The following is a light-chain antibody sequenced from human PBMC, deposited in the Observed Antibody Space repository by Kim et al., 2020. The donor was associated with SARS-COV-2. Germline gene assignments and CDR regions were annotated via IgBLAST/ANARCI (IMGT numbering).Light chain of an antibody. CDR3: QQRYNSPPIT. J-gene: IGKJ5*01. Sequence: GDRSTISCPPSKTIDNYFMWYQQQQAKAPPLLIYAAANLHSGVSPRFSGSGSGSDFTLTISSLQPEDVATFYCQQRYNSPPITFGQGTRVEIK. V-gene: IGKV1-39*01. CDR2: AAA. CDR1: KTIDNY.